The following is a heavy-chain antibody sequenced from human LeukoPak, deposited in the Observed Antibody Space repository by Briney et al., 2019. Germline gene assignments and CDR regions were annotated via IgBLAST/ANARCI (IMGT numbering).Heavy chain of an antibody. CDR1: GFALSSYG. V-gene: IGHV3-33*06. CDR2: ISYDGSKK. Sequence: GGSLRLSCAASGFALSSYGIHWVRQAPGKGLEWVAAISYDGSKKYYADSVKGRFTISRDTSKNTVYLEMNSLRAEDTAVYYCAKDLLETTVTTLDYWGQGTLVTVSS. J-gene: IGHJ4*02. CDR3: AKDLLETTVTTLDY. D-gene: IGHD4-17*01.